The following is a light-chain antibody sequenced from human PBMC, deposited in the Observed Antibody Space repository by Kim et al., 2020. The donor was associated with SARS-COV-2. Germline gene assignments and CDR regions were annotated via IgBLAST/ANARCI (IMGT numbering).Light chain of an antibody. CDR1: RNIATW. J-gene: IGKJ1*01. Sequence: ASIGDRVIITCRASRNIATWVAWYQQKPGEAPRLLIYKASNLKSGVPSRFSGSGSGTEFTLTTDSLQADDLATYYCQQYKSYPWTFGQGTKVDIK. V-gene: IGKV1-5*03. CDR3: QQYKSYPWT. CDR2: KAS.